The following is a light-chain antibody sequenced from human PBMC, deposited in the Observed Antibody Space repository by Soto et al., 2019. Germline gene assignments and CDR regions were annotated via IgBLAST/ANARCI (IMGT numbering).Light chain of an antibody. Sequence: EIVLTQSPATLSLSPGDRATLSCRASHSVGSLLAWYQQKPGQAPRLLMYFASNWATGIPPRFSGSGSGTDFTLTIDSLEPEDFAVYYWQQRSAWPWTFGQGTRVEIK. CDR1: HSVGSL. V-gene: IGKV3-11*01. CDR2: FAS. J-gene: IGKJ1*01. CDR3: QQRSAWPWT.